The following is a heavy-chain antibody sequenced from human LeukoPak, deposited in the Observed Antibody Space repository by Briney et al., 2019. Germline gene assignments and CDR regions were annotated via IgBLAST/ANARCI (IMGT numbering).Heavy chain of an antibody. CDR3: ARGITGTSPGY. CDR2: INQAGNEK. D-gene: IGHD1-7*01. Sequence: GGSLRLSCAASGFTFGTYWMTRVRQAPGKGLEWVANINQAGNEKYYVDSVKGRFTISRDNAKNSLFLQMNSLRAEDTAVYYCARGITGTSPGYWGQGTLVTVSS. V-gene: IGHV3-7*01. CDR1: GFTFGTYW. J-gene: IGHJ4*02.